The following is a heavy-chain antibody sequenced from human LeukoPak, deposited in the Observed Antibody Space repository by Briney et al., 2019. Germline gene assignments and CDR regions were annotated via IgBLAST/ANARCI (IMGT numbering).Heavy chain of an antibody. J-gene: IGHJ4*02. V-gene: IGHV4-30-4*08. CDR3: ARVVVPRVLDY. CDR1: GGSISSGDYY. D-gene: IGHD2-2*01. Sequence: SQTLSLTCTVSGGSISSGDYYWRWIRQPPGKGLEWIGYIYYSGSTYYNPSLKSRVTISVDTSKNQFSLKLSSVTAADTAVYSCARVVVPRVLDYWGQGTLVTVSS. CDR2: IYYSGST.